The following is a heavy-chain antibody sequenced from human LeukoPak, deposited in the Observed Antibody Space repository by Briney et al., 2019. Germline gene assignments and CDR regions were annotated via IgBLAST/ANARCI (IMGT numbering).Heavy chain of an antibody. CDR2: ISSSDTPI. Sequence: PGGSLRLSCAASGFTFSSYSMNWVRQAPGKGLEWLSYISSSDTPIYYADSVKGRFTISRDNAKNSLYLQMNSLRAEDTAVYYCASGGSYSEWDFDYWGQGTLVTVSS. CDR1: GFTFSSYS. V-gene: IGHV3-48*04. CDR3: ASGGSYSEWDFDY. D-gene: IGHD1-26*01. J-gene: IGHJ4*02.